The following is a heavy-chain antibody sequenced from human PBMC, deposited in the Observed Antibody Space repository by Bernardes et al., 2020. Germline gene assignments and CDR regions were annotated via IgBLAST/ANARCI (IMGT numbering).Heavy chain of an antibody. V-gene: IGHV4-34*01. D-gene: IGHD3-10*01. CDR2: INPSGST. CDR3: ARTRVITMVQGVIKNYYGMDV. J-gene: IGHJ6*04. Sequence: TRALTCAVYGGSFSGSYWSWIRQPPGKGLEWIGEINPSGSTTYTPSLKSRVTISVDTSKNQFSLKLSSVTAADTAVYYCARTRVITMVQGVIKNYYGMDVWGKGTTVTGSS. CDR1: GGSFSGSY.